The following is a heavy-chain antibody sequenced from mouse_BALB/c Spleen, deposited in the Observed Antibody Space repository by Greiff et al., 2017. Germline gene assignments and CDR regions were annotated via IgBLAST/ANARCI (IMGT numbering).Heavy chain of an antibody. CDR1: GYTFTSYT. J-gene: IGHJ2*01. Sequence: VKLQESAAELARPGASVKMSCKASGYTFTSYTMHWVKQRPGQGLEWIGYINPSSGYTEYNQKFKDKTTLTADKSSSTAYMQLSSLTSEDSAVYYCARWGYYVDYWGQGTTLTVSS. V-gene: IGHV1-4*02. CDR2: INPSSGYT. CDR3: ARWGYYVDY.